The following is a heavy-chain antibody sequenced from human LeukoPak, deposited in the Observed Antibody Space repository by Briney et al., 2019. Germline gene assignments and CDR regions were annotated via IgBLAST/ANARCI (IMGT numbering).Heavy chain of an antibody. V-gene: IGHV1-69*05. J-gene: IGHJ4*02. D-gene: IGHD2-21*02. CDR1: GGTFSSYA. Sequence: SVKVSCKASGGTFSSYAISWVRQAPGQGLEWMGGIIPIFGTANYAQKFQGRVTITTDESTSTAYMELSSLRSEDTAVHYCASTFADYCGGDCYPYYFDYWGQGTLVTVSS. CDR3: ASTFADYCGGDCYPYYFDY. CDR2: IIPIFGTA.